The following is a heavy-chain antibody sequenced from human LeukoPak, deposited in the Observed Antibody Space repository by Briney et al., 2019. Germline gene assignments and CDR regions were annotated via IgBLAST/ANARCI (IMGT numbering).Heavy chain of an antibody. CDR2: INPNSGGT. CDR3: ARVNTGYSSGWYDY. D-gene: IGHD6-19*01. V-gene: IGHV1-2*04. J-gene: IGHJ4*02. Sequence: ASVKVSCKASGYTFTSYDINWVRQATGQGLEWMGRINPNSGGTNYAQKFQGWVTMTRDTSISTAYMELSRLRSDDTAVYYCARVNTGYSSGWYDYWGQGTLVTVSS. CDR1: GYTFTSYD.